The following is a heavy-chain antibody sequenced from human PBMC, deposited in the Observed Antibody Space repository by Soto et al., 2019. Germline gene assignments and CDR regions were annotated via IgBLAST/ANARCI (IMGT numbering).Heavy chain of an antibody. V-gene: IGHV1-46*01. CDR2: INPSGGST. J-gene: IGHJ5*02. Sequence: VKVSCKASGYTFTSYYMHWVRQAPGQGLEWMGIINPSGGSTSYPQKFQGRVTMTRNTSTSTAYMELSSLRSEDTAVYYCARADCSSTSCYDWFDPWGQGTLVTVSS. CDR3: ARADCSSTSCYDWFDP. CDR1: GYTFTSYY. D-gene: IGHD2-2*01.